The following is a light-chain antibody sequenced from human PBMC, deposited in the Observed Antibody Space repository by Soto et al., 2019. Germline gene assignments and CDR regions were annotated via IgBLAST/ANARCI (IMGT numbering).Light chain of an antibody. Sequence: DIQMTQFPSTLSASVGDRVNITCRASQRINIWLAWYQQKPGKAPNLLIYKASNLQSGVTSRFSGSGSGTEFTLTISSLQPDDFSTYDCQQYDSYPYSFGQGTKLEIK. J-gene: IGKJ2*03. CDR3: QQYDSYPYS. CDR1: QRINIW. V-gene: IGKV1-5*03. CDR2: KAS.